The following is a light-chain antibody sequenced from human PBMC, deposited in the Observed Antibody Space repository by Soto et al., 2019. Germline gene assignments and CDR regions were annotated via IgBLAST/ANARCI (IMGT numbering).Light chain of an antibody. CDR3: QQYNSYPWT. J-gene: IGKJ1*01. V-gene: IGKV1-5*01. Sequence: DIQMTQSPSTLSASVGARVTITCRASQSISSWLAWYQQKPGKAPQLLIYDASSLESGVTSIFSGCASGTEFTLTISSLQPDDFATYYCQQYNSYPWTFGLGTKVEIK. CDR2: DAS. CDR1: QSISSW.